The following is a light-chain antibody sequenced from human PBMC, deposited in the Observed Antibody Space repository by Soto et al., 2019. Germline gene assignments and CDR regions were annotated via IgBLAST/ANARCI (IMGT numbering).Light chain of an antibody. CDR1: SSNIGSNT. Sequence: QSVLTQPPSASGTPGQRVTISCSGSSSNIGSNTVSWYQQLPGTAPKLLIYSNNQRPSGVPDRFSGSKSGTSASLAISGLQSEDEADYYCSAWYDRLNGPVFGGGTKLTVL. CDR2: SNN. CDR3: SAWYDRLNGPV. J-gene: IGLJ2*01. V-gene: IGLV1-44*01.